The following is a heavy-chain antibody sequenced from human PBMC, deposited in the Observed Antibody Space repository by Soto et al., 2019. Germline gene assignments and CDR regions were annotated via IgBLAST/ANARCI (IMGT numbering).Heavy chain of an antibody. CDR1: RYTFTSYD. V-gene: IGHV1-8*01. CDR3: ARGLEFYYYYYGMDV. CDR2: MNPNSGNT. D-gene: IGHD3-10*01. Sequence: SVKVSVRASRYTFTSYDINWVRQATGQGLEWMGWMNPNSGNTGYAQKFQGRVTMTRNTSISTAYMELSSLRSEDTAVYYCARGLEFYYYYYGMDVWGQGTTVTVSS. J-gene: IGHJ6*02.